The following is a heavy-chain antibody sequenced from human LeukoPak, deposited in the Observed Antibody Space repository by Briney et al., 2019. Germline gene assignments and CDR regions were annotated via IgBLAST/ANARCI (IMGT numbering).Heavy chain of an antibody. D-gene: IGHD2-15*01. CDR1: GYTFTSYY. CDR3: ARDRGYDY. CDR2: INPSGGST. Sequence: GASVKVSCKASGYTFTSYYMHWVRQAPGQGLEWMGIINPSGGSTSYAQKLQGRVTMTTDTSTSTAYMELRSLRSDDTAVYYCARDRGYDYWGQGTLVTVSS. J-gene: IGHJ4*02. V-gene: IGHV1-46*01.